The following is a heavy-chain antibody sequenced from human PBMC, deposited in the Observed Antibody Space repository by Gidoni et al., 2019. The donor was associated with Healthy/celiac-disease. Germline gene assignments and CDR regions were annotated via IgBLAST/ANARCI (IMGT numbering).Heavy chain of an antibody. CDR2: ISGSGGST. J-gene: IGHJ4*02. Sequence: EVQLLESGGGLVQPGRSLRPSCAAPGFTFSSSARHWVRQAPGKGLEWVSAISGSGGSTYYADSVKGRFTISRDNSKNTLYLQMNSLRAEDTAVYYCAKDMLYYDSSGYYTVGFDYWGQGTLVTVSS. V-gene: IGHV3-23*01. D-gene: IGHD3-22*01. CDR3: AKDMLYYDSSGYYTVGFDY. CDR1: GFTFSSSA.